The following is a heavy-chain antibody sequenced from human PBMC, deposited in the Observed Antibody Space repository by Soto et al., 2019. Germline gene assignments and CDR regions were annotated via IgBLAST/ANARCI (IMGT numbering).Heavy chain of an antibody. CDR1: GGSISSYY. J-gene: IGHJ4*02. CDR2: IYYSGST. Sequence: SETLSLTCTVSGGSISSYYWSWIRQPPGKGLEWIGYIYYSGSTNYNPSLKSRVTISVDTSKNQFSLKLSSVTAADTAVYYCARPYSGYDFDYWGQGTLVTVSS. CDR3: ARPYSGYDFDY. D-gene: IGHD5-12*01. V-gene: IGHV4-59*01.